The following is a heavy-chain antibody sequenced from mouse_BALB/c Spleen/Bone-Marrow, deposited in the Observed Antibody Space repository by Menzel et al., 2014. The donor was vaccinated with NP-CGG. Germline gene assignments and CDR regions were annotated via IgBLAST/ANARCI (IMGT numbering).Heavy chain of an antibody. CDR3: ARPLYGSSFAWFAY. Sequence: VQLQQSGGEVVKPGTSVKLSCKTSGFTFSNSYISWLKLKPGQSLEWIAWIIGGTGGTTYNQKFTGKAQLTVDTSSNTACIQLSSLTTEDSAIYYCARPLYGSSFAWFAYWGQGTLVTVSA. D-gene: IGHD1-1*01. V-gene: IGHV1-54*02. J-gene: IGHJ3*01. CDR2: IIGGTGGT. CDR1: GFTFSNSY.